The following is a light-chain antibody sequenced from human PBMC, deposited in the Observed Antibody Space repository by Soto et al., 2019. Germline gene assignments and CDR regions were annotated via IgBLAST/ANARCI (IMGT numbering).Light chain of an antibody. CDR1: QTVSTY. CDR2: NAS. Sequence: EIVLTQSPATLSLSPGERATLSCRASQTVSTYLAWYQQKPGQAPRLHIYNASNRATGIPARFSGSGSGTDFTLTISSLEPEDSAVYYCHQRSNWPPFTFGPGTKVEIK. V-gene: IGKV3-11*01. CDR3: HQRSNWPPFT. J-gene: IGKJ3*01.